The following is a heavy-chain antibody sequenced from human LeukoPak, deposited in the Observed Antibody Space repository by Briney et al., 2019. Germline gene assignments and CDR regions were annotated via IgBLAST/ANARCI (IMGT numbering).Heavy chain of an antibody. D-gene: IGHD1-1*01. J-gene: IGHJ5*02. Sequence: SVKVSCKASGGTFSSYAISWVRQAPGQGLEWMGGIIPIFGTANYAQKFQGRVTITTDESMSTAYMELSSLRSEDTAVYYCATTTGTTIATINWFDPWGQGTLVTVSS. CDR2: IIPIFGTA. V-gene: IGHV1-69*05. CDR3: ATTTGTTIATINWFDP. CDR1: GGTFSSYA.